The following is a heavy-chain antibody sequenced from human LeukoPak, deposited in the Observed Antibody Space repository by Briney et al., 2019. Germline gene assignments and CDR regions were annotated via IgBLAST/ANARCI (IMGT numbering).Heavy chain of an antibody. J-gene: IGHJ5*01. D-gene: IGHD3-22*01. CDR3: ARQGLVIVAPGKHNWFDS. V-gene: IGHV4-39*01. Sequence: SETLSLTCSVSGGSITSGQFFWGWIRQPPGKGLEWIGSIFYSGSTYYSPSLQSRATISLATSKSHFSLRLNSVTAADTAVYYCARQGLVIVAPGKHNWFDSWGQGTLVTVSS. CDR1: GGSITSGQFF. CDR2: IFYSGST.